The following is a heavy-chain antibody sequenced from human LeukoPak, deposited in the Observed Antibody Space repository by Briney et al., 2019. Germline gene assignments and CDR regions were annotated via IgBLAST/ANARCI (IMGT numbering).Heavy chain of an antibody. CDR3: AATFGGVIVPFDY. CDR1: GFTFSTSG. J-gene: IGHJ4*02. D-gene: IGHD3-16*02. CDR2: ISAAGAYT. Sequence: GGSLRLSCAASGFTFSTSGMSWVRQAPGTGLEWVSGISAAGAYTHYADSVKGRFTISRDNSKNTLYLQMHSLRADATAVYYCAATFGGVIVPFDYWGQGTLVTVSS. V-gene: IGHV3-23*01.